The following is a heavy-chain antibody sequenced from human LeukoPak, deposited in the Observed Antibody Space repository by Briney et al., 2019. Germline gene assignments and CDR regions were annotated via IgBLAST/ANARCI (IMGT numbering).Heavy chain of an antibody. D-gene: IGHD2-15*01. CDR1: GGSFSGYY. CDR2: INHSGST. V-gene: IGHV4-34*01. Sequence: SETLSLTCAAYGGSFSGYYWSWIRQPPGKGLEWIGEINHSGSTNYNPSLKSRVTISVDTSKNQFSLKLSSVAAADTAVYYCARGGAAYCSGGSCYPFKYWGQGTLVTVSS. CDR3: ARGGAAYCSGGSCYPFKY. J-gene: IGHJ4*02.